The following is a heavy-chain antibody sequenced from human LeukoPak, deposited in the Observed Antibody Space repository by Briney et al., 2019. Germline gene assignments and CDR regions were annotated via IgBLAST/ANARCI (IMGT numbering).Heavy chain of an antibody. V-gene: IGHV4-59*12. D-gene: IGHD6-19*01. CDR1: GGSISSYY. CDR3: ARSDSSGWPEAFDI. CDR2: IYHSGST. J-gene: IGHJ3*02. Sequence: SETLSLTCTVSGGSISSYYWSWIRQPPGKGLEWIGYIYHSGSTYYNPSLKSRVTISVDRSKNQFSLKLSSVTAADTAVYYCARSDSSGWPEAFDIWGQGTMVTASS.